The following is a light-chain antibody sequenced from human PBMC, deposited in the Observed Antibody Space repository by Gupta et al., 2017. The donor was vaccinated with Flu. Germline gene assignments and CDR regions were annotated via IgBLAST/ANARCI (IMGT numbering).Light chain of an antibody. Sequence: SALTQPPSASGSPGPSVTISCTGTSSDVGGYEYVSWYQQHPGKAPKVLIYEVSKRPSGVPDRFSGSKSGKTASLTVSGLQAEDEADYYCSSYAGSNTPYVFGTGTKVTVL. CDR1: SSDVGGYEY. CDR2: EVS. J-gene: IGLJ1*01. V-gene: IGLV2-8*01. CDR3: SSYAGSNTPYV.